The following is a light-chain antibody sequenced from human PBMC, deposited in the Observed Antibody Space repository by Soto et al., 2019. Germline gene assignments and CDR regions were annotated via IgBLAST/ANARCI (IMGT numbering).Light chain of an antibody. CDR2: ETS. CDR1: QSLSTR. CDR3: QQSFGPPYT. Sequence: DIQMTQSPSSLSASVGARVTITCRASQSLSTRLTWYQQKPGKAPKLLIYETSNLQSGFPSRISGSGSETDFTLTINSLQPEDFGTYYCQQSFGPPYTFGQGTKLEIK. V-gene: IGKV1-39*01. J-gene: IGKJ2*01.